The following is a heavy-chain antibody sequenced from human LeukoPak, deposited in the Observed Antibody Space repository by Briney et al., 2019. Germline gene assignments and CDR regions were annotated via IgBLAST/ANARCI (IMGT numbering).Heavy chain of an antibody. CDR2: IKSKTDGGTI. J-gene: IGHJ1*01. V-gene: IGHV3-15*01. CDR1: GVAPGFLFSNAW. Sequence: GGSLRLSCAASGVAPGFLFSNAWMSWVRQAPGKGLEWVGRIKSKTDGGTIDYAAPVKGRFTISRDDSKDTLFLQMNSLKTEDTAVYYCTTDLSELDDSGYYAKYFHHWGQGTLVSVSS. D-gene: IGHD3-22*01. CDR3: TTDLSELDDSGYYAKYFHH.